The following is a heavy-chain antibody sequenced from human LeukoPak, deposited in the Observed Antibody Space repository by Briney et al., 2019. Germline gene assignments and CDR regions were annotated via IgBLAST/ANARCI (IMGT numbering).Heavy chain of an antibody. J-gene: IGHJ4*02. CDR1: GGSISSGDYY. V-gene: IGHV4-30-4*08. D-gene: IGHD3-3*01. CDR3: ARRTYYDFWSGYHSSFDY. Sequence: SQTLSLTCTVSGGSISSGDYYWSWIRQPPGKGLEWIGYIYYSGSTYYNPSLKSRVTISVDTSKNQFSLKLSSVTAADTAVYYCARRTYYDFWSGYHSSFDYWGQGTLVTVSS. CDR2: IYYSGST.